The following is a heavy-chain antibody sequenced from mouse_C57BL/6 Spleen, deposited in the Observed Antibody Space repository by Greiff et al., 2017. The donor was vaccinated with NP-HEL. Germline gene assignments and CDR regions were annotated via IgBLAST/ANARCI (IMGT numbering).Heavy chain of an antibody. Sequence: EVKLQESGAELVRPGSSVKMSCKTSGYTFTSYGINWVKQRPGQGLEWIGYIYIGNGYTEYNEKFKGKATLTSDTSSSTAYMQLSSLTSEDSAIYFCARPQDRSTMITWFAYWGQGTLVTVSA. CDR1: GYTFTSYG. J-gene: IGHJ3*01. CDR3: ARPQDRSTMITWFAY. CDR2: IYIGNGYT. D-gene: IGHD2-4*01. V-gene: IGHV1-58*01.